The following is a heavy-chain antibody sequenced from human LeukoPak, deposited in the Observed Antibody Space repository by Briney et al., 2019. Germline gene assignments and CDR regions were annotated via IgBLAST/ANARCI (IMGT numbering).Heavy chain of an antibody. Sequence: PGGSLRLSCAASGFTFSSYAMSWVRQAPGEGLEWVSAISGSGGSTYYADSVKGRFTISRDNSKNTLYLQMNSLRAEDTAVYYCAKGLYGDYLIGNYFDYWGQGTLVTVSS. CDR3: AKGLYGDYLIGNYFDY. CDR2: ISGSGGST. D-gene: IGHD4-17*01. V-gene: IGHV3-23*01. J-gene: IGHJ4*02. CDR1: GFTFSSYA.